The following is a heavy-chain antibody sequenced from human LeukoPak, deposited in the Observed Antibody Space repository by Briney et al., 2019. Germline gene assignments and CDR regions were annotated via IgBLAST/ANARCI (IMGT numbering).Heavy chain of an antibody. CDR2: ISYDGSNK. D-gene: IGHD3-10*01. CDR1: GFTFSSYA. CDR3: AKGYYYGSGSSTYYFDY. Sequence: GGSLRLSCAASGFTFSSYAMHWVRQAPGKGLEWVAVISYDGSNKYYADSVKGRFTISRDNSKNTLYLQMNSLRAEDTAVYYCAKGYYYGSGSSTYYFDYWGQGTLVTVSS. V-gene: IGHV3-30-3*01. J-gene: IGHJ4*02.